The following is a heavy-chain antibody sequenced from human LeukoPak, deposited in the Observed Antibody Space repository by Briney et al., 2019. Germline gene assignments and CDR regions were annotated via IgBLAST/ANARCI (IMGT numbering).Heavy chain of an antibody. CDR3: ARGRLGSVVFEGYYYFMDV. Sequence: SETLSLTCAVYGGSFNDYFWTWIRQPPGKGLEWIGEVYNGGSTNYNPSLKSRVIISVDTSKNRFSLRLSSVTAADTAVYYCARGRLGSVVFEGYYYFMDVWGKGTTVTVSS. CDR1: GGSFNDYF. V-gene: IGHV4-34*01. D-gene: IGHD3-22*01. CDR2: VYNGGST. J-gene: IGHJ6*03.